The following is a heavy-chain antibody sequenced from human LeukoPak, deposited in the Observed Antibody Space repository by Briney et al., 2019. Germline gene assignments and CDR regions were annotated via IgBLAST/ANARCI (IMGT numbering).Heavy chain of an antibody. D-gene: IGHD3-10*01. CDR3: ARDGGAYYYGSGYYYNWFDP. J-gene: IGHJ5*02. Sequence: PGRSLRLSCVASGFTFSSYAMHWVRQAPGKGLEWVAVISCDGSNKYYTDSLKGRFTISRDNSKNTLYLQMDSLRPDDTAVYNCARDGGAYYYGSGYYYNWFDPWGQGTLVTVSS. CDR2: ISCDGSNK. CDR1: GFTFSSYA. V-gene: IGHV3-30*04.